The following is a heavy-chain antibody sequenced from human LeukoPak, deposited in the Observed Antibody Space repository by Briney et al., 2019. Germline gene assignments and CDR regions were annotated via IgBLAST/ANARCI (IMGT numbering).Heavy chain of an antibody. Sequence: SETLSLTCPVSGGSISNYYYWTWIRQPPGKGLEWIGYVYYTGSTNFNPSLKSRVTMSLDTSRNQFSLKLTSLTAADTAVYYCARGRWLQLPDYWGQGTLVTVSS. CDR1: GGSISNYY. V-gene: IGHV4-59*01. CDR3: ARGRWLQLPDY. J-gene: IGHJ4*02. CDR2: VYYTGST. D-gene: IGHD5-24*01.